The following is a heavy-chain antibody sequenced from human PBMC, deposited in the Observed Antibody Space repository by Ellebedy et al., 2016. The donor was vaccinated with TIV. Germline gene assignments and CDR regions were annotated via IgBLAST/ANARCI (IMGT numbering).Heavy chain of an antibody. CDR1: GYTFTSYG. CDR3: ARGNVLRFLEWHFDY. J-gene: IGHJ4*02. CDR2: ISAYNGNT. Sequence: ASVKVSXXASGYTFTSYGISWVRQAPGQGLEWMGWISAYNGNTNYAQKLQGRVTMTTDTSTSTAYMELRSLRSDDTAVYYCARGNVLRFLEWHFDYWGQGTLVTVSS. V-gene: IGHV1-18*01. D-gene: IGHD3-3*01.